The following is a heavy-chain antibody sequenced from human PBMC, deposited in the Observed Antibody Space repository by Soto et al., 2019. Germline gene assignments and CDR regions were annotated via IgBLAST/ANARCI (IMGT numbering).Heavy chain of an antibody. CDR1: GGSISSYY. CDR2: IYYSGST. Sequence: PSETLSLTCTVSGGSISSYYWSWIRQPPGKGLEWIGYIYYSGSTNYNPSLKSRVTISVDTSKNQFSLKLSSVTAADTAVYYCARDRRGLQIAAAGTLAYYYYGMEVWGQGTTVTLSS. V-gene: IGHV4-59*01. CDR3: ARDRRGLQIAAAGTLAYYYYGMEV. D-gene: IGHD6-13*01. J-gene: IGHJ6*02.